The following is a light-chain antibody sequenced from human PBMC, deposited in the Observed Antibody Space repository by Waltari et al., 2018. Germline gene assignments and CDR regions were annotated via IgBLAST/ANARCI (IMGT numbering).Light chain of an antibody. CDR2: RNK. CDR3: AAWDNSLSRVM. J-gene: IGLJ3*02. Sequence: QSVLTQPPSASGTPGQRVTISCSASSSDIGPKNVYWYQQLPGTAPKLLIHRNKQRPSGFPDRFSGSTSGPSASLAIGGLRSEDEAYYYCAAWDNSLSRVMFGGGTKLSVL. V-gene: IGLV1-47*01. CDR1: SSDIGPKN.